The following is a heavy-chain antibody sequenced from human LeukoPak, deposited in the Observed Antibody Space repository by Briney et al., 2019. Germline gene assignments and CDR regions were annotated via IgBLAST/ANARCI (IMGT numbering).Heavy chain of an antibody. CDR3: ARHVTIITIFGVVITYYFDY. CDR1: GGSISSYY. D-gene: IGHD3-3*01. Sequence: SETLSLTCTVSGGSISSYYWSWIRQPAGKGLEWIGSIYYSGSTYYNPSLKSRVTISVDTSKNQFSLKLSSVTAADTAVYYCARHVTIITIFGVVITYYFDYWGQGTLVTVSS. J-gene: IGHJ4*02. CDR2: IYYSGST. V-gene: IGHV4-59*05.